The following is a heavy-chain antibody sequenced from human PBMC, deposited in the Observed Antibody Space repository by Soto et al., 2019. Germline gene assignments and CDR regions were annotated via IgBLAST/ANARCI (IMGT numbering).Heavy chain of an antibody. D-gene: IGHD3-10*01. CDR3: ARGPDRKYYYGSGRRNQNNWFDP. CDR2: INHSEST. J-gene: IGHJ5*02. V-gene: IGHV4-34*01. CDR1: GGSFSGYY. Sequence: PSETLSLTCAVYGGSFSGYYWSWIRQPPGKGLEWIGEINHSESTNYNPSLKSRVTISVDTSKNQFSLKLSSVTAADTAVYYCARGPDRKYYYGSGRRNQNNWFDPWGQGTLVTVSS.